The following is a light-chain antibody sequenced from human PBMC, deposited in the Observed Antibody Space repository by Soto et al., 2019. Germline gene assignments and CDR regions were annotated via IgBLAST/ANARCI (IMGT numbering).Light chain of an antibody. Sequence: EVVLTQSPVTLSLSPGERATLSCRASQSFRGLLAWYPQKPGQAPRXLIYAASSRATGIPDRFSGSGSGTDFTLTISRLEPEDFAVYYCQQYGYSPTFGGGTKVDIK. V-gene: IGKV3-20*01. CDR2: AAS. CDR1: QSFRGL. J-gene: IGKJ4*01. CDR3: QQYGYSPT.